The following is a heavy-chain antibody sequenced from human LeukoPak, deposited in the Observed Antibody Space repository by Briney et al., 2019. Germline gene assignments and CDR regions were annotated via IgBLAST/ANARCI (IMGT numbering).Heavy chain of an antibody. CDR1: GGSINYYY. J-gene: IGHJ4*02. V-gene: IGHV4-59*01. CDR3: ASHKGF. CDR2: IYYSGST. Sequence: PSETLSLTCTVSGGSINYYYWMWIRQPPGKGLEWIGYIYYSGSTNYNPSLKSRVTISVDTSKSQFSLKLSSVTAADTAVYYCASHKGFWGQGTLVTVSS.